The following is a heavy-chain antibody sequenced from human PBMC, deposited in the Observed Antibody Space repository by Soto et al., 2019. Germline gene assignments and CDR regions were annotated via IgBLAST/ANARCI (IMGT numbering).Heavy chain of an antibody. V-gene: IGHV1-58*01. J-gene: IGHJ6*02. D-gene: IGHD4-4*01. CDR2: IVVGSGNT. CDR3: AAWAGSNYRLDGMDV. CDR1: GSTFTSSA. Sequence: QMQLVQSGPEVKKPGTSVKVSCKASGSTFTSSAVQWVRQARGQRLEWIGWIVVGSGNTNYAQKFQERVTITRDMSTSTAYMELSSLRSEDTAVYYCAAWAGSNYRLDGMDVWGQGTTVTVSS.